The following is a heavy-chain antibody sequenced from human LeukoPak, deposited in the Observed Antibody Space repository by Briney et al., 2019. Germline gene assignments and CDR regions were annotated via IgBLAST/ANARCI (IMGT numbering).Heavy chain of an antibody. J-gene: IGHJ4*02. D-gene: IGHD3-22*01. CDR1: GFTFSSCG. CDR3: VRVGTDRIGSYPDY. V-gene: IGHV3-33*01. Sequence: GGSLRLSCTASGFTFSSCGMHWVRQAPGQGLEWVAVIWSDGSKKYHADSVKGRFTISRDNTKNMLYLQMNSLRAEDTAIYYCVRVGTDRIGSYPDYWGQGTLVTVTS. CDR2: IWSDGSKK.